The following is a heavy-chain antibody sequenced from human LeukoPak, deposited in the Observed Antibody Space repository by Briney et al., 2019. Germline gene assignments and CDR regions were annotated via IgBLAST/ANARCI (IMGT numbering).Heavy chain of an antibody. CDR2: IYTSGST. CDR1: GGSISSYY. CDR3: ARGAYGSTQPFDY. D-gene: IGHD3-22*01. J-gene: IGHJ4*02. V-gene: IGHV4-4*07. Sequence: ASETLSLTCTVSGGSISSYYWRWIRQPAGKGLEWIGRIYTSGSTNYNPSLKSRVTMSVDTSKNQFSLKLSSVTAADTAVYYCARGAYGSTQPFDYWGQGTLVTVSS.